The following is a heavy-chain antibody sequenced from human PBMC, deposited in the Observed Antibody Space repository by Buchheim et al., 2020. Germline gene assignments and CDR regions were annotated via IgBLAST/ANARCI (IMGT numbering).Heavy chain of an antibody. V-gene: IGHV3-7*01. CDR2: IKQDGSEE. CDR1: GFTFSMAW. D-gene: IGHD6-13*01. CDR3: ARGWAAGAY. J-gene: IGHJ4*02. Sequence: EVQLVESGGGLVKPGGSLRLSCAASGFTFSMAWMSWVRQVPGKGLEWVANIKQDGSEENYVDSVKGRFTISRDNAKNSVYLQMNNLRAEDTALYYCARGWAAGAYWGQGIL.